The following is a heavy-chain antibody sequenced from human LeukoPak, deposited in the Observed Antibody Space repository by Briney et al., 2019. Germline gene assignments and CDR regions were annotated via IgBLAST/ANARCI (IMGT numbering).Heavy chain of an antibody. J-gene: IGHJ3*02. V-gene: IGHV4-4*07. CDR2: IYTSGST. CDR1: GGSISSYY. D-gene: IGHD3-22*01. CDR3: ARAHPRSYYDSSGWDDAFDI. Sequence: KTSETLSLTCTVSGGSISSYYWSRIRQPAGKGLEWIGRIYTSGSTNYNPSLKSRVTMSVDTSKNQFSLKLSSVTAADTAVYYCARAHPRSYYDSSGWDDAFDIWGQGTMVTVSS.